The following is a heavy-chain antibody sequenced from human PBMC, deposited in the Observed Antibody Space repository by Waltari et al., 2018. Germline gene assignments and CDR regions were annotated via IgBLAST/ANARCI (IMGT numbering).Heavy chain of an antibody. CDR1: GFAFRNYA. CDR3: ARSSGWYSPSRFYYYGLDV. Sequence: QEQLVESGGGVVQPGTSLRLSCAASGFAFRNYAMHWVRQAPGKGHEWVAVTSYDESDRYYGDSVMGRFTISRDNSRNTLSLQMNSLRTEDTAVYFCARSSGWYSPSRFYYYGLDVWGQGTTVTVSS. J-gene: IGHJ6*02. D-gene: IGHD6-19*01. V-gene: IGHV3-30*14. CDR2: TSYDESDR.